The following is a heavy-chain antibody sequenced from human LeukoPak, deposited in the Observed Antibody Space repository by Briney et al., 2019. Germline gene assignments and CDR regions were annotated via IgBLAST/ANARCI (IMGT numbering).Heavy chain of an antibody. J-gene: IGHJ4*02. D-gene: IGHD2/OR15-2a*01. CDR1: SGSISSYY. CDR2: ISDIGSI. CDR3: AGHHPRNTVDF. Sequence: SETLSLTCTDSSGSISSYYWSWIRQPPGKGLEWIAYISDIGSINYNPSLKSRVTISLDTSKNQFSLKLSSVTAADTAVYYCAGHHPRNTVDFWGQGTLVTVSS. V-gene: IGHV4-59*08.